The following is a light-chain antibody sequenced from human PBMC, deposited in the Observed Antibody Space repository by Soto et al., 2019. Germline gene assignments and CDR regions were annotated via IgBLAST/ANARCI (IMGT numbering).Light chain of an antibody. CDR3: CSYAGSYTWV. V-gene: IGLV2-11*01. CDR2: EVS. Sequence: QSALTQPPSASGSPGQSVTISCTGTSSDVGGYNYVSWYQQHPGKAPKLIISEVSKRPSGVPDRFSGTKSGNTASLTISGLQAEDEADYYCCSYAGSYTWVFGSGTKVTV. CDR1: SSDVGGYNY. J-gene: IGLJ1*01.